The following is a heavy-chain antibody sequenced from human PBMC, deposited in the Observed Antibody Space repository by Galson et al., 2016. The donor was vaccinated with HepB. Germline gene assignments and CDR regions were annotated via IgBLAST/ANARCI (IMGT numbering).Heavy chain of an antibody. CDR3: ARDPDPAVSGLDY. J-gene: IGHJ4*02. CDR2: TFHSGAT. Sequence: SETLSLTCAVSGGSIRSNNWWTWVRQHPGKGLEWIGETFHSGATNYNPSLNSRGTISVDRSKNEFSLKLTSVTAAYTAVYYCARDPDPAVSGLDYWGQGTLVTVSS. CDR1: GGSIRSNNW. D-gene: IGHD6-19*01. V-gene: IGHV4-4*02.